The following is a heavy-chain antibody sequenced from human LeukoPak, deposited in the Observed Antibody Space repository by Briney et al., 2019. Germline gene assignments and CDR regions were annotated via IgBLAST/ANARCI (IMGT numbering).Heavy chain of an antibody. J-gene: IGHJ5*02. CDR2: IYYSGST. Sequence: SETLSLTCTVSGGSISSYYWSWIRQPPGKGLEWTGYIYYSGSTNYNPSLKSRVTISVDTSKNQFSLKLSSVTAADTAVYYCARGRGFGGGSSGWYNNWFDPWGQGTLVTVSS. CDR1: GGSISSYY. V-gene: IGHV4-59*01. D-gene: IGHD6-19*01. CDR3: ARGRGFGGGSSGWYNNWFDP.